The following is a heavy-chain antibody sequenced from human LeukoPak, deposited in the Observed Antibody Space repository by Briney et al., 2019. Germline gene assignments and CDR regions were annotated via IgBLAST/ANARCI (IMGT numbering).Heavy chain of an antibody. CDR3: ARPNCGGDCYSLYFQH. CDR1: GYSFTSYW. Sequence: GESLKISCKGSGYSFTSYWIGWVRQMPGKGLEWMGIIYPGDSDTRYSPSFQGQVTISADKSISTAYLQWSSLKASDTAMYYCARPNCGGDCYSLYFQHWGQGTLVTVSS. CDR2: IYPGDSDT. J-gene: IGHJ1*01. D-gene: IGHD2-21*01. V-gene: IGHV5-51*01.